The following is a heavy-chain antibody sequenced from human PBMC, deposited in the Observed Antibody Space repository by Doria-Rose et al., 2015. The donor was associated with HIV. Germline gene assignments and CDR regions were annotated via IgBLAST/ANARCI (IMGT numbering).Heavy chain of an antibody. D-gene: IGHD6-13*01. CDR2: IVADDER. CDR1: GVSLSSPGMG. J-gene: IGHJ4*02. CDR3: ARIKSSRWYHKYYFDF. V-gene: IGHV2-26*01. Sequence: QVTLKESGPVLVKPTETLTLTCTVSGVSLSSPGMGVSWIRQPPRKALEWLAYIVADDERSYNTSLKSRLTISRGTSKSQVVLTMTDMDPVDTATYYCARIKSSRWYHKYYFDFWGQGTLVIVSA.